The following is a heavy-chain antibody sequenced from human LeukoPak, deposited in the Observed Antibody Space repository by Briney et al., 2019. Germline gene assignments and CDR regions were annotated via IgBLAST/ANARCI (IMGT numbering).Heavy chain of an antibody. Sequence: SETLSLTCAVYGGSFSGYYWSWIRQPPGKGLEWIGEINHSGSTNYNPSLKSRVTISVDTSKNQFSLKLSSVTAADTAVYYCAGVPHYYDSSGYYTWGQGTLVTVSS. J-gene: IGHJ5*02. D-gene: IGHD3-22*01. V-gene: IGHV4-34*01. CDR3: AGVPHYYDSSGYYT. CDR1: GGSFSGYY. CDR2: INHSGST.